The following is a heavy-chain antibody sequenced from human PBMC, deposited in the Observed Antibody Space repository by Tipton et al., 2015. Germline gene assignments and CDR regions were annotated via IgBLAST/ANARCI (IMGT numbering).Heavy chain of an antibody. D-gene: IGHD3-10*01. CDR3: AKDWSRILWFGEL. CDR1: TFTLSNYW. V-gene: IGHV3-7*01. Sequence: SLRLSCVDSTFTLSNYWMGWARQAPGKGLEWVATINEDGGEKYHADSVKGRFTISRDNAKNSLYLQMDSLRVEDTAVYYCAKDWSRILWFGELWGQGTLVTVSS. J-gene: IGHJ4*02. CDR2: INEDGGEK.